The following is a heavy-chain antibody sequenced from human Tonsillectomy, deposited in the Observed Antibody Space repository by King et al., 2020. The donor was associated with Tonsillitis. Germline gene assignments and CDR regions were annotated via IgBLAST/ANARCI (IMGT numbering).Heavy chain of an antibody. CDR1: ELDTFRNTW. D-gene: IGHD3-3*01. CDR3: TTVAWNYDEPTCGFDV. V-gene: IGHV3-15*01. CDR2: IKSIPDGGTT. J-gene: IGHJ4*02. Sequence: VQLVESGGVLGRPGGSLRLSCAVSELDTFRNTWMTWVREAPGKGLEWVGHIKSIPDGGTTHFAAPVRGRFSISRDDSKNIAYLQMDSLKTEDTAVYYCTTVAWNYDEPTCGFDVWGQGTLVPVS.